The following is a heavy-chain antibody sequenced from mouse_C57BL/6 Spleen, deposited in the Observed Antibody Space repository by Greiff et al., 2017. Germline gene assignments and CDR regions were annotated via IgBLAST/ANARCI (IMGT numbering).Heavy chain of an antibody. D-gene: IGHD2-5*01. V-gene: IGHV2-2*01. J-gene: IGHJ4*01. Sequence: VQLQQSGPRLVQPSQCLSITCTASGFSLTSYGVHWVRQSPGKGLEWLGVIWSGGSTDYNAAFISRLSISKDNSKSQVFFKMNSLQADDTAIYYCARNREYYSNYDRGMDDWGQGTSVTVSS. CDR1: GFSLTSYG. CDR3: ARNREYYSNYDRGMDD. CDR2: IWSGGST.